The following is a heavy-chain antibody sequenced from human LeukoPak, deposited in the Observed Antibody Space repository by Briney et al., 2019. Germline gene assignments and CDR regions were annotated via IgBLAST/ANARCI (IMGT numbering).Heavy chain of an antibody. V-gene: IGHV3-30*04. J-gene: IGHJ4*02. CDR3: AKDAVAGFDY. CDR2: VSSTGNNT. Sequence: SCKASGYTFTTYAMNWVRQARGKGLEGGAVVSSTGNNTYYADSVKGRFTISRDNSKNTLYLQMNSLRAEDTAVYYCAKDAVAGFDYWGQGTLVTVSS. CDR1: GYTFTTYA. D-gene: IGHD6-19*01.